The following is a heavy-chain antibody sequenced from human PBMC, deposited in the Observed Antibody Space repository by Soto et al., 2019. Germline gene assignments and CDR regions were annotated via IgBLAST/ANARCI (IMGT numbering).Heavy chain of an antibody. V-gene: IGHV4-59*08. J-gene: IGHJ5*02. CDR3: ARLPTVTTDNWFDP. CDR2: IYYRGST. Sequence: QVQLQESGPGLVKPSETLSLTCTVSGGSISSYYWSWIRQPPGKGLEWIGYIYYRGSTNYNPPLKSRVTISVDTSKNLFSLKLSSVAAADTAVYYGARLPTVTTDNWFDPGGQGTLVTVSS. D-gene: IGHD4-17*01. CDR1: GGSISSYY.